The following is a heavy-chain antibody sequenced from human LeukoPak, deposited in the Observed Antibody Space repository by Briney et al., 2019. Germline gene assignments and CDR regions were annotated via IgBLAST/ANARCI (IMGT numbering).Heavy chain of an antibody. V-gene: IGHV5-51*01. J-gene: IGHJ4*02. Sequence: GESLKISCKASGYSITSYWIGWVRQMPGKGLEWMENIYLGGSDSRYRPSFQGQVTISADKSISTAYLQWSSLKASDTTIYYCARRGHGSSWYYFDYWGQGTLVTVSS. CDR2: IYLGGSDS. D-gene: IGHD6-13*01. CDR3: ARRGHGSSWYYFDY. CDR1: GYSITSYW.